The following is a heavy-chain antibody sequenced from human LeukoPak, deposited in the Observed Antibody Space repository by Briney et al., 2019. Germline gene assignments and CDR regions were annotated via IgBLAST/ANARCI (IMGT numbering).Heavy chain of an antibody. V-gene: IGHV1-18*01. Sequence: ASVKVSCKASGYTFTSYGISWVRQAPGQGLEWMGWISGYNGNTNYAQKLQGRVTMTTDTSTSTAYMELRSLRSDDTAVYYCARDRCSGGSCHYYFDYWGQGTLVTVSS. D-gene: IGHD2-15*01. CDR1: GYTFTSYG. CDR2: ISGYNGNT. J-gene: IGHJ4*02. CDR3: ARDRCSGGSCHYYFDY.